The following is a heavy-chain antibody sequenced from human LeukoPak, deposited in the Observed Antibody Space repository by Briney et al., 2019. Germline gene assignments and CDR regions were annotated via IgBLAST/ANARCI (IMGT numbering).Heavy chain of an antibody. J-gene: IGHJ4*02. D-gene: IGHD6-25*01. V-gene: IGHV3-30*02. CDR3: AKISSSAESNFDY. CDR1: GFTFSTYA. CDR2: IWPDGSKK. Sequence: GGSVRLSCAASGFTFSTYAMHWVRQAPGKGLEWVAFIWPDGSKKYYADSVKGRFAISRENSKNTVYLQMNDLRPEDTALYFCAKISSSAESNFDYWGQGTLLTVSS.